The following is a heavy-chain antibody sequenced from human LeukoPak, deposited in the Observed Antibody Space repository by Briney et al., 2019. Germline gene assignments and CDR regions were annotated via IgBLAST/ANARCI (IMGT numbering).Heavy chain of an antibody. CDR1: GFTFSNAW. Sequence: PGGSLRLSCAASGFTFSNAWMSWVRQAPGKGLEWVAVISYDGSKKYYADSVKGRFTISRDNSKNTLYLQMDSLGAEDTAVYYCARGDCSSTSCDPHYFYFDYWGQGTLVTVSS. D-gene: IGHD2-2*01. CDR2: ISYDGSKK. J-gene: IGHJ4*02. CDR3: ARGDCSSTSCDPHYFYFDY. V-gene: IGHV3-30*03.